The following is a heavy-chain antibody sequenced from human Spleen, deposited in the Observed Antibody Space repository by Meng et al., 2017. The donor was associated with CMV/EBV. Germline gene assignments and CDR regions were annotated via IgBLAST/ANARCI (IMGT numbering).Heavy chain of an antibody. CDR1: GYTFTDYY. Sequence: ASGYTFTDYYIHWARQAPGQGPEWMGWISPHGGSTKYAQKFQGRVTMTRDTSSSTVYMELTRLTSDDTAIYYCARDEAPRLVTEYFHHWGQGTLVTVSS. CDR3: ARDEAPRLVTEYFHH. CDR2: ISPHGGST. D-gene: IGHD4-23*01. J-gene: IGHJ1*01. V-gene: IGHV1-2*02.